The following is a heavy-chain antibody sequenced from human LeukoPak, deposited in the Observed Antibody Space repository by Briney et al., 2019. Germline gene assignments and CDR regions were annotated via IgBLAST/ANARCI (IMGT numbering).Heavy chain of an antibody. J-gene: IGHJ5*02. CDR3: ARSDYDILTGLDP. CDR2: IIPIFGTA. Sequence: SVKVSCKASGGTFSSYAISWVRQAPGQGLEWMGRIIPIFGTANYAQKFQGRVTITTDESTSTASMHLSSLRSEHTAVYYCARSDYDILTGLDPWGQGPLVTVSS. V-gene: IGHV1-69*05. CDR1: GGTFSSYA. D-gene: IGHD3-9*01.